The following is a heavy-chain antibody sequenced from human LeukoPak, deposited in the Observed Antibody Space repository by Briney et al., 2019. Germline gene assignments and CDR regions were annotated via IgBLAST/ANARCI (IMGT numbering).Heavy chain of an antibody. V-gene: IGHV3-23*01. Sequence: GGSLRLSCAASGFIFNNYGLIWVRQAPGKGLQWVSAISNDGGGIQYADFVKGRFTISRDNSKNMLFLQMNSLTAEDTALYYCAKGSSGYFADLWGQGTLVTVSS. CDR2: ISNDGGGI. D-gene: IGHD3-22*01. J-gene: IGHJ5*02. CDR1: GFIFNNYG. CDR3: AKGSSGYFADL.